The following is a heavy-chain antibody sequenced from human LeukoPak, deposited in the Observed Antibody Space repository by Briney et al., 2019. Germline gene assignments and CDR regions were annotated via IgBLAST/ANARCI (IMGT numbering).Heavy chain of an antibody. D-gene: IGHD2-15*01. J-gene: IGHJ3*02. V-gene: IGHV4-59*08. Sequence: SETLSLTCTVSGGTISSYYWNWIRQPPGKGLEWIGYIHDSGSTKYNPSLKSRVTISVDTSKNQFSLKLSSVTAADTAVYYCARVDCSGGSCYAFDIWGQGTMVTVSS. CDR3: ARVDCSGGSCYAFDI. CDR1: GGTISSYY. CDR2: IHDSGST.